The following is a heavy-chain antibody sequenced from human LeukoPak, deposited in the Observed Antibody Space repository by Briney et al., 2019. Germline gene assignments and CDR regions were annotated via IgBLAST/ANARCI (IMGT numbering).Heavy chain of an antibody. J-gene: IGHJ5*02. CDR2: ISSNGGST. D-gene: IGHD5-12*01. CDR3: VKDLWYIVATRRVDWFDP. Sequence: PGGSLRLSCSASGFTFSSYAMHWVRQAPGKGLEYVSAISSNGGSTYYADSVKGRFTISRDNSKNTLYLQMSSLRAEDTAVYYCVKDLWYIVATRRVDWFDPWGLGTLVTVSS. CDR1: GFTFSSYA. V-gene: IGHV3-64D*06.